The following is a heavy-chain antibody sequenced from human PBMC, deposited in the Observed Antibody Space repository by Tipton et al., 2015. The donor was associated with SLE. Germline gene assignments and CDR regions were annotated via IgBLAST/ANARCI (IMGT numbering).Heavy chain of an antibody. CDR2: IYHSGST. D-gene: IGHD7-27*01. V-gene: IGHV4-38-2*01. J-gene: IGHJ3*02. CDR1: GYSISSGSY. Sequence: TLSLTCAVSGYSISSGSYWGWIRQPPGKGLEWIGEIYHSGSTTYNPSLKSRVTISVDKSKNQFSLKLRSVTAADTAVYYCARGERLGPLDIWGQGTMVTVSS. CDR3: ARGERLGPLDI.